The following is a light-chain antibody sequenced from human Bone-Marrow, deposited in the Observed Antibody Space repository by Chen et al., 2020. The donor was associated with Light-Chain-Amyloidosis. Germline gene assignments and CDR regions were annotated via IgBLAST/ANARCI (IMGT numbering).Light chain of an antibody. Sequence: DFVLTQSPDSLAVSLGESATINCKSSRIVLFSGNNKNYLAGYQQKPGQPPKLLIYWASTRESGVPDRFSGSGSGTDFTLTISSLQAEDVAIYYCKQYYSTPPVYTFGQGTKLEIK. CDR1: RIVLFSGNNKNY. V-gene: IGKV4-1*01. J-gene: IGKJ2*01. CDR3: KQYYSTPPVYT. CDR2: WAS.